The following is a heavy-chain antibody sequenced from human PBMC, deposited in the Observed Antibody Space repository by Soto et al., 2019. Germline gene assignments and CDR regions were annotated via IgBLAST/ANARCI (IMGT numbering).Heavy chain of an antibody. D-gene: IGHD2-2*01. Sequence: QVQLVQSGAEVKKPGSSVKVSCKASGGTFSSYAISWVRQAPGQGLEWMGGIIPISGTANYAQKFQGRVTITAEECTSTAYMEQSSLRSEDTAVYYCARSQGSSTSLEIYYYYYYGMDVWGQGTTVTVSS. CDR2: IIPISGTA. J-gene: IGHJ6*02. CDR1: GGTFSSYA. CDR3: ARSQGSSTSLEIYYYYYYGMDV. V-gene: IGHV1-69*01.